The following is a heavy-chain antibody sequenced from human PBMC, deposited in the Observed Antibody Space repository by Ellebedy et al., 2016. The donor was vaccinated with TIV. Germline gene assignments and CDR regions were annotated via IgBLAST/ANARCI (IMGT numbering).Heavy chain of an antibody. Sequence: GESLKISCAVSGLTFSSYSMIWVRQAPGKGLEWLSNIAGSDRDTYYADSVRGRFTTTRDNAKNSLYLQMNSLRADYTAVYYCARDYAWGFDYWGQGILVTVSS. D-gene: IGHD7-27*01. CDR3: ARDYAWGFDY. J-gene: IGHJ4*02. V-gene: IGHV3-21*05. CDR2: IAGSDRDT. CDR1: GLTFSSYS.